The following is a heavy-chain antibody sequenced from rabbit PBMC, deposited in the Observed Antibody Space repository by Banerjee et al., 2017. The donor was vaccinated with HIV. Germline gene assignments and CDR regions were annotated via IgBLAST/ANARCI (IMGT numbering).Heavy chain of an antibody. CDR1: GFSFSSSYW. Sequence: QSLEESGGDLVKPGASLTLTCTASGFSFSSSYWMSWVRQAPGKGLEWIARIHTGDVNTYYASWAKGRFTISKTSSTTVTLQMTSLTAADTATYFCARDLNSWGQGTLVTV. CDR3: ARDLNS. V-gene: IGHV1S40*01. CDR2: IHTGDVNT. J-gene: IGHJ4*01.